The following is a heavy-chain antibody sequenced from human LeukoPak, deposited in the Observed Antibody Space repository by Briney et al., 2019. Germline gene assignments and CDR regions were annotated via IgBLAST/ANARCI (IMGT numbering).Heavy chain of an antibody. CDR2: ISYDGSNK. CDR1: GFTFSSYA. J-gene: IGHJ6*03. CDR3: ARDLSPPFGFWSGHYYFMDV. Sequence: PGGSLRLSCAASGFTFSSYAMHWVRQAPGKGLEWVAVISYDGSNKYYADSVKGRFTISRDNAKNSLYLQMNSLRAEDTAVYYCARDLSPPFGFWSGHYYFMDVWGKGTTVTVSS. V-gene: IGHV3-30-3*01. D-gene: IGHD3-3*01.